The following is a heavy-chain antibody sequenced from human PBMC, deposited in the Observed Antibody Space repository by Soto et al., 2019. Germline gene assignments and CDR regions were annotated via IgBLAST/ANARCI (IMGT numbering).Heavy chain of an antibody. CDR1: GYTFNTYW. CDR3: ARLEMATVETFDY. CDR2: IYPSDSDA. V-gene: IGHV5-51*01. D-gene: IGHD4-4*01. J-gene: IGHJ4*02. Sequence: EVQLVQSGAEVKKPGESLRISCQGSGYTFNTYWIGWVRQMPGKGLEWMGIIYPSDSDATYSPSFKGQVTISADTSISTAYLQWTSLKASDSAIYYCARLEMATVETFDYLGQGSLVTVSS.